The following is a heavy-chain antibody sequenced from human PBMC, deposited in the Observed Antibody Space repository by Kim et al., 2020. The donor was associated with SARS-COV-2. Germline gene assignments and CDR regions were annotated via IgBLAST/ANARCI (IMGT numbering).Heavy chain of an antibody. CDR2: IYWDDDK. CDR1: GFSLSTSGVG. CDR3: AHMTAAEHYNWFDP. J-gene: IGHJ5*02. V-gene: IGHV2-5*02. Sequence: SGPTLVKPTQTLTLTCTFSGFSLSTSGVGVGWIRQPPGKALEWLALIYWDDDKRYSPSLKSRLTITKDTSKNQVVLTMTNMDPVDTATYYCAHMTAAEHYNWFDPWGQGTLVTVSS. D-gene: IGHD6-13*01.